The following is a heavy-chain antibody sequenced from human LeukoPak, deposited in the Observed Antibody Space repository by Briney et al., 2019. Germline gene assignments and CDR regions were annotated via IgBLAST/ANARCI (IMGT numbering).Heavy chain of an antibody. J-gene: IGHJ4*02. Sequence: GGSLRLSCAASGFTFSTSWMSWVRQAPGRGLEWVANIKQDGREKHYVDSVKGRFTISRDNAKNSLYLQMNSLRAEDTAVYYCARDLVSRHGYNYNYWGQGTLVTVSS. V-gene: IGHV3-7*01. CDR3: ARDLVSRHGYNYNY. CDR1: GFTFSTSW. CDR2: IKQDGREK. D-gene: IGHD5-24*01.